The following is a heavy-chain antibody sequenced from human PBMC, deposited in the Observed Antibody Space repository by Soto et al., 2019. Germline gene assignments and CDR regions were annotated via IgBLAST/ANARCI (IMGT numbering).Heavy chain of an antibody. V-gene: IGHV3-23*01. CDR2: ISDSGGST. D-gene: IGHD6-6*01. Sequence: PGGSLRLSCAASGFTFSSYAMSWVRQAPGKGLEWVSVISDSGGSTYYADSVKGRFTISRDNSKNTLYLQMNSLRAEDTAVYYCAKDFSYYSSSLFDYWGQGPLVTVS. CDR1: GFTFSSYA. J-gene: IGHJ4*02. CDR3: AKDFSYYSSSLFDY.